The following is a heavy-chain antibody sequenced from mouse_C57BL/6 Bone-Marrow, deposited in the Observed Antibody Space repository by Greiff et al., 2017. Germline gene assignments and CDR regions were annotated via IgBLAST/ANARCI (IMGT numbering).Heavy chain of an antibody. CDR2: ISDGGSYT. CDR3: ARGSLTGRYFDY. V-gene: IGHV5-4*03. J-gene: IGHJ2*01. D-gene: IGHD4-1*01. Sequence: EVMLVESGGGLVKPGGSLKLSCAASGFTFSSYAMSWVRQTPEKRLEWVATISDGGSYTYYPDNVKGRFPISRDNAKNNLYLQMSHLKSEETAMDDCARGSLTGRYFDYWGQGTTLTVSS. CDR1: GFTFSSYA.